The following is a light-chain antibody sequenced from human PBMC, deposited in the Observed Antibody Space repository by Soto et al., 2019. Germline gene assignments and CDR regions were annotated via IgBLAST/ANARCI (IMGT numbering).Light chain of an antibody. CDR2: GIS. J-gene: IGKJ1*01. Sequence: IVMTQSPATLSVSPGERATLSCRASQSVSSNLAWYQQKPGQAPRLLMYGISRRATGIPDRFSGSGSGTDFTLTITRLEPEDFAVYYCQQYVTSSPRTFGQGTKVDI. CDR3: QQYVTSSPRT. CDR1: QSVSSN. V-gene: IGKV3-20*01.